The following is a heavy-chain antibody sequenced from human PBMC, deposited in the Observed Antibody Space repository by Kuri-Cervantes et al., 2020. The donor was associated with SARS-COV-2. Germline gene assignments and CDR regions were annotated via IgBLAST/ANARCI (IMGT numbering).Heavy chain of an antibody. Sequence: KVSCKASGYTFSSHWIGWVRQMPGKGLEWMGIIYPGDSDTRYSPSFQGQVTISADKSISTAYLQWSSLKASDTAMYYCARGTRGHFDYWGQGTLVTVSS. J-gene: IGHJ4*02. D-gene: IGHD1-1*01. CDR2: IYPGDSDT. CDR3: ARGTRGHFDY. CDR1: GYTFSSHW. V-gene: IGHV5-51*01.